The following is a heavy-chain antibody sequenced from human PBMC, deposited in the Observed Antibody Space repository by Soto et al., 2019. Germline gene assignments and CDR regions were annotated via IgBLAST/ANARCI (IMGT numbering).Heavy chain of an antibody. Sequence: PGGSLRLSCAASGFTFSSYSMNWVRQAPGKGLKYVSSISSSSSYIYYADSVKGRFTISRDNAKNSLYLQMNSLRAEDTAVYYCARDAPPFYGTNWFDPWGQGTLVTVSS. J-gene: IGHJ5*02. CDR1: GFTFSSYS. D-gene: IGHD4-17*01. V-gene: IGHV3-21*01. CDR3: ARDAPPFYGTNWFDP. CDR2: ISSSSSYI.